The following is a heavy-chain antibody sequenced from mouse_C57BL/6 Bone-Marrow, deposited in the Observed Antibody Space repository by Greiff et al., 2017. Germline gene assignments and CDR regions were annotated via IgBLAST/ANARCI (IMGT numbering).Heavy chain of an antibody. V-gene: IGHV7-3*01. CDR3: ARSGFAY. Sequence: EVQLQESGGGLVQPGGSLSLSCAASGFTFTDYYMSWVRQPPGKALEWLGFIRNKANGYTTEYSASVKGRFTISRDNSQSILYLQMHALRAEDSATYYCARSGFAYWGQGTLVTVSA. J-gene: IGHJ3*01. CDR1: GFTFTDYY. CDR2: IRNKANGYTT.